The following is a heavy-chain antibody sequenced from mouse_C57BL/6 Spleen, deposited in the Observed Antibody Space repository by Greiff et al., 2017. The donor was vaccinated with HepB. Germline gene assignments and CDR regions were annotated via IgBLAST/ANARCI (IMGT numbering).Heavy chain of an antibody. CDR3: ARPGDAAWFAY. CDR2: IYPGDGDT. D-gene: IGHD3-3*01. Sequence: QVQLKQSGPELVKPGASVKISCKASGYAFSSSWMNWVKQRPGKGLEWIGRIYPGDGDTNYNGKFKGKATLTADKSSSTAYMQLSSLTSEDSAVYFCARPGDAAWFAYWGQGTLVTVSA. V-gene: IGHV1-82*01. J-gene: IGHJ3*01. CDR1: GYAFSSSW.